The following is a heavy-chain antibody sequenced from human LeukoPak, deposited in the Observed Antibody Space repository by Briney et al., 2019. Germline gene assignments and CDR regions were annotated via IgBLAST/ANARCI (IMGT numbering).Heavy chain of an antibody. V-gene: IGHV3-21*01. J-gene: IGHJ3*02. CDR1: GFTFSSYS. CDR3: ARDGPRYYYDSSGWYDAFDI. Sequence: GGSLRLSCAASGFTFSSYSMNWVRQAPGKGLEWVSSISSSSSYIYYADSVKGRFTISRDNAKNSLYLQMNSLRAEDTAVYYCARDGPRYYYDSSGWYDAFDIWGQGTMVTVSS. CDR2: ISSSSSYI. D-gene: IGHD3-22*01.